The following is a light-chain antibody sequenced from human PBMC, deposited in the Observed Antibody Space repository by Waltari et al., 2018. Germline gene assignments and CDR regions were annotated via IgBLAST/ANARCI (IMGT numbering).Light chain of an antibody. CDR2: DTS. V-gene: IGKV3-20*01. CDR3: QHYVRLPAT. CDR1: QSVTRA. J-gene: IGKJ1*01. Sequence: EILLTQSPRTLSLSPGERATLSCRASQSVTRALAWYQQKPGQAPRLLIYDTSKRATGIPDRFSGSGSGTDFSLTISRLEPEDFAVYYCQHYVRLPATFGQGTKVEIK.